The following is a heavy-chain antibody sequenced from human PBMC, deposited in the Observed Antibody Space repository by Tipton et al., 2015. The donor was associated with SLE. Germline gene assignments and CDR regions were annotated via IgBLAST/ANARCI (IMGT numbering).Heavy chain of an antibody. V-gene: IGHV4-4*02. CDR2: IYSSGGT. CDR1: GGSISSSNW. J-gene: IGHJ4*02. Sequence: SLRLSCAVSGGSISSSNWWSWVRQPPGKGLEWIGFIYSSGGTNYNPSLKSRVTISVDTSKNQFYLELRSVTAADTAVYYCASGYDRDYWGLGTLVTVSS. CDR3: ASGYDRDY. D-gene: IGHD5-12*01.